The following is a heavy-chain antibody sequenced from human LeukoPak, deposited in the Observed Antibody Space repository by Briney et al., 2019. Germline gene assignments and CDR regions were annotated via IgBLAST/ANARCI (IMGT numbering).Heavy chain of an antibody. CDR3: TTPSDSSPNEVYYYYYGMDV. J-gene: IGHJ6*02. D-gene: IGHD3-22*01. Sequence: PGGSLRLSCAASGFTFSNAWMSWVRQAPGKGLEWVGRIKSKTDGGTTNYAAPVKGRFTISRDDSKNTLYLQMNSLKTEDTAVYYCTTPSDSSPNEVYYYYYGMDVCGQGTTVTVSS. V-gene: IGHV3-15*01. CDR1: GFTFSNAW. CDR2: IKSKTDGGTT.